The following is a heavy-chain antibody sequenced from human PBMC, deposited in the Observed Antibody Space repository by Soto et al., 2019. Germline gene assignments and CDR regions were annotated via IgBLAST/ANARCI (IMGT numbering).Heavy chain of an antibody. CDR2: ISGSGGST. Sequence: GGSLRLSCAASGFTFSSYAMSWVRQAPGKGLEWVSAISGSGGSTYYADSVKGRFTISRDNSKNTLYLQMNSLRAEDTAVYYCAKDIHDYSNYGPDFDYWGQGTLVTVSS. D-gene: IGHD4-4*01. J-gene: IGHJ4*02. CDR1: GFTFSSYA. CDR3: AKDIHDYSNYGPDFDY. V-gene: IGHV3-23*01.